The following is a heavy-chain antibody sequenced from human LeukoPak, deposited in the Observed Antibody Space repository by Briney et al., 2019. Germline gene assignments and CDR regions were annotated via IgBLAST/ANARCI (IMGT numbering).Heavy chain of an antibody. CDR1: GGSISDSRYY. D-gene: IGHD4-17*01. J-gene: IGHJ4*02. CDR2: IHYSGST. Sequence: WETLSLTCTVSGGSISDSRYYWRWIRQPPGMGLEWIGNIHYSGSTNYNPSVKSRVTISIDTSKNQFSLELSSLTAADTAVYYCARRDYIITYFFDNWGQGTLVTVSS. CDR3: ARRDYIITYFFDN. V-gene: IGHV4-39*01.